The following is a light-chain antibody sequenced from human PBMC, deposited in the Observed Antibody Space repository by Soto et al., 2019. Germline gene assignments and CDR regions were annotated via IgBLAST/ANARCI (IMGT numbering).Light chain of an antibody. CDR1: QSVSST. J-gene: IGKJ5*01. CDR2: GAS. CDR3: QQYNNWPPIT. V-gene: IGKV3D-15*01. Sequence: EIVLTQSPGTLSLSPGERATLSCRASQSVSSTSLAWYQQKPGQAPRLLIYGASTRATDIPARFSGSGSGTEFTLTISSLQSEDFAVYFCQQYNNWPPITFGQGTRLEIK.